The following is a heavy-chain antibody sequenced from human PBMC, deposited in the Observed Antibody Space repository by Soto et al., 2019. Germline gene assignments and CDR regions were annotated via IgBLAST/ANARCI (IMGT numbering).Heavy chain of an antibody. V-gene: IGHV3-74*01. J-gene: IGHJ6*02. CDR3: ARGRPYGMDV. Sequence: EVQLVESGGGLVQPGGSLRVSCAASGFTFGSYWMNWVRQAPGKGLVWVSRIDSHGSSTTYADSVKGRFTTSRDNAKNTLYLQMSSLTVEDTAVYYCARGRPYGMDVWGQGTTVTVSS. CDR1: GFTFGSYW. CDR2: IDSHGSST.